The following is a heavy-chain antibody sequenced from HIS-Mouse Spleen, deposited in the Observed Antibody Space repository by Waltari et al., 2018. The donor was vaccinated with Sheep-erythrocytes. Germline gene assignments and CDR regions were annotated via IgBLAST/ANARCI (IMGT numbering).Heavy chain of an antibody. V-gene: IGHV1-69*04. CDR3: AQTGATTPHFDY. Sequence: QVQLVQSGAEVKKPGSSVKVSCKASGGTFSSYASSLVRQAPGQGLEWMGRIIPILGIANYAQKFQGRVTITADKSTSTAYMELSSLRSEDTAVYYCAQTGATTPHFDYWGQGTLVTVSS. J-gene: IGHJ4*02. D-gene: IGHD1-26*01. CDR2: IIPILGIA. CDR1: GGTFSSYA.